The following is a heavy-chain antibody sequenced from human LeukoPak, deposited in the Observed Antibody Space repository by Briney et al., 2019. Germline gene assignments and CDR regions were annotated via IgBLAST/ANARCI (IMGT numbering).Heavy chain of an antibody. CDR1: GGSISSYY. Sequence: SETLSLTCTVSGGSISSYYWSWIRQPPGKGLEWIGEINHSGSTNYNPSLKSRVTISVDTSKNQFSLKLSSVTAADTAVYYCARGRGIAAAGTSLDYWGQGTLVTVSS. CDR2: INHSGST. D-gene: IGHD6-13*01. V-gene: IGHV4-34*01. CDR3: ARGRGIAAAGTSLDY. J-gene: IGHJ4*02.